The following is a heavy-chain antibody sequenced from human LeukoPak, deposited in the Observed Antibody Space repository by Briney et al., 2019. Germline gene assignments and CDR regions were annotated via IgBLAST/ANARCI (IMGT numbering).Heavy chain of an antibody. CDR2: IKSKTDGGTT. D-gene: IGHD3-9*01. CDR1: GFIFDDYG. J-gene: IGHJ4*02. V-gene: IGHV3-15*01. Sequence: GGSLRLSCAASGFIFDDYGMTWVRQAPGKGLEWVGRIKSKTDGGTTDYAAPVKGRFTISRDDSKNTLYLQMNSLKTEDTAVYYCTTDELRYFDWLFQGVLEGENFDYWGQGTLVTVSS. CDR3: TTDELRYFDWLFQGVLEGENFDY.